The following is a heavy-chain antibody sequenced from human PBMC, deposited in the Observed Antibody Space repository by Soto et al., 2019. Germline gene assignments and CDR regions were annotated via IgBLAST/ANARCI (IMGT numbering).Heavy chain of an antibody. CDR2: IYYSGST. J-gene: IGHJ4*02. CDR3: ARQSGYSSSWSMGY. D-gene: IGHD6-13*01. Sequence: QLQLQESGPGLVKPSETLSLTCTVSGGSISSSSYYWGWIRQPPGKGLEWIGSIYYSGSTYYNPSLKSRVTISVDTSKNQFSLKLSSVTAADTAVYYCARQSGYSSSWSMGYWGQGTLVTVSS. CDR1: GGSISSSSYY. V-gene: IGHV4-39*01.